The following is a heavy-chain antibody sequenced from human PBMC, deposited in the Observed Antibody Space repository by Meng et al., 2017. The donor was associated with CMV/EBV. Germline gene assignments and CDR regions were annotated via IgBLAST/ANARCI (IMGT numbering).Heavy chain of an antibody. V-gene: IGHV3-33*06. Sequence: GESLKISCAASGFTFSSYGMHWVRQAPGKGLEWVAVIWYDGSNKYYADSVKGRFIISRDNSKNTLYLQMNSLRAEDTAVYYCAKDGRYFGVLRFLDEYDYWGQGTLVTVSS. CDR3: AKDGRYFGVLRFLDEYDY. CDR2: IWYDGSNK. D-gene: IGHD3-3*01. CDR1: GFTFSSYG. J-gene: IGHJ4*02.